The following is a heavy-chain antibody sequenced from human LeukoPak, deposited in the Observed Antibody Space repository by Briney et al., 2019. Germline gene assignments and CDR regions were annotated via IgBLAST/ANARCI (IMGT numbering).Heavy chain of an antibody. CDR3: ARDREWLIPGYFDL. D-gene: IGHD6-19*01. J-gene: IGHJ2*01. CDR1: GGSISRYY. CDR2: IYYTGSI. Sequence: SETLSLTCSVSGGSISRYYWSWIRQPPGKGLEWIGYIYYTGSINYNPSLKSRVTISVDTSKNQCSLKLRSVTAADTAVYYCARDREWLIPGYFDLWGRGSLVTVSS. V-gene: IGHV4-59*01.